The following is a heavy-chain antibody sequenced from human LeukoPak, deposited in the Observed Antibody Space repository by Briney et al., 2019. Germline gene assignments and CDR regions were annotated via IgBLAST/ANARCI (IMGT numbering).Heavy chain of an antibody. CDR1: GFTVSSNY. CDR3: ARDGNPYCGGDCHDAFDI. V-gene: IGHV3-66*01. CDR2: IYSSGST. Sequence: GGSLRLSRAASGFTVSSNYMSWVRQAPGKGLEWVSVIYSSGSTYYADSVKGRFTISRDNAKNSLYLQMNSLRAEDTAVYYCARDGNPYCGGDCHDAFDIWGQGTMVTVSS. D-gene: IGHD2-21*01. J-gene: IGHJ3*02.